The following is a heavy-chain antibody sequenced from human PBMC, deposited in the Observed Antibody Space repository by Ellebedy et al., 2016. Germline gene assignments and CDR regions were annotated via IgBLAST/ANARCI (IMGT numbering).Heavy chain of an antibody. CDR2: IYSGGST. Sequence: GGSLRLSXAASGFTVSSNYMSWVRQAPGKGLEWVSVIYSGGSTYYADSVKGRFTISRDNSKNTLYLQMNSLRAEDTAVYYCARPSPIVPAARDAFDIWGQGTMVTVSS. CDR3: ARPSPIVPAARDAFDI. D-gene: IGHD2-2*01. J-gene: IGHJ3*02. V-gene: IGHV3-53*01. CDR1: GFTVSSNY.